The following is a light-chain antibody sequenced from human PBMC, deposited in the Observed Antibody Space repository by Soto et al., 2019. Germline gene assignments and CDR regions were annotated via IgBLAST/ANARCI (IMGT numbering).Light chain of an antibody. CDR3: AAWDDSLSGYV. V-gene: IGLV1-47*01. CDR2: RNN. Sequence: QSVLTQAPSASGTPGQRVTISCSGSSSNIGSNYVYWYQHLPGTAPKLLIYRNNQRPSGVPDRFSGSKSGTSASLATSGLRSEDEADYYCAAWDDSLSGYVFGSGTKVTV. CDR1: SSNIGSNY. J-gene: IGLJ1*01.